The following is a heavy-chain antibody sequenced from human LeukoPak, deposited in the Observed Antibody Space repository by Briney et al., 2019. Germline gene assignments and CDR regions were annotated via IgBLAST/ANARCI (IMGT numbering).Heavy chain of an antibody. CDR3: ARNYYDSSGYYRYFDY. D-gene: IGHD3-22*01. Sequence: SETLSLTCAVSGGSISSGGYSWSWIRQPPGKGLERIGYIYHSGSTYYNPSLKSRVTISVDRSKNQFSLKLSSVTAADTAVYYCARNYYDSSGYYRYFDYWGQGTLVTVSS. V-gene: IGHV4-30-2*01. CDR2: IYHSGST. J-gene: IGHJ4*02. CDR1: GGSISSGGYS.